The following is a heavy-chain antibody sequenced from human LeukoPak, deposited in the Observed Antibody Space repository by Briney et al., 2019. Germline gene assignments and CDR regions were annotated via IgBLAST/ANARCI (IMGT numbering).Heavy chain of an antibody. CDR1: DGSISGYY. CDR3: ARGFGLAAASNWFDP. CDR2: IYYTGST. Sequence: PSETLSLTCTVSDGSISGYYWNWIRQPPGKGLEWVGYIYYTGSTNYNPSLKSRVTISIDTSKNLISLQLSSVTAADTAVYYCARGFGLAAASNWFDPWGQGTLVTVSS. V-gene: IGHV4-59*01. J-gene: IGHJ5*02. D-gene: IGHD6-13*01.